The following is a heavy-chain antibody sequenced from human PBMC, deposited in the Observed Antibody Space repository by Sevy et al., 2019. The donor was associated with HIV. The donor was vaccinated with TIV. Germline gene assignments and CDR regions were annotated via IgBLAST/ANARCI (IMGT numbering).Heavy chain of an antibody. Sequence: GGYLRLSCAVSGFIFSGYSMNWVRQAPGKGLEWVSYISSSSDIIYYADSVKGRFTISRDNVRNSLYLQMNSLRDEDTAVYYCARTIAAAETFDYWGQGALVIVSS. D-gene: IGHD6-25*01. CDR3: ARTIAAAETFDY. CDR1: GFIFSGYS. V-gene: IGHV3-48*02. CDR2: ISSSSDII. J-gene: IGHJ4*02.